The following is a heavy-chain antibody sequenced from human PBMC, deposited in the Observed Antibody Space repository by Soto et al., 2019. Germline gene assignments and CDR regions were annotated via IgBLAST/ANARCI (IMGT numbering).Heavy chain of an antibody. D-gene: IGHD3-10*01. CDR1: GGSISSYY. Sequence: QVQLQESGPGLVKPSETLSLTCTVSGGSISSYYWTWIRQPPGKGLEWIGFMYNSGSTHYNPSLKGRVTISLDPSKDQFSLNLRSVTAADTAVYYCASMGYHYGSGSYPLDYWGQGTLVTVSS. CDR2: MYNSGST. CDR3: ASMGYHYGSGSYPLDY. V-gene: IGHV4-59*08. J-gene: IGHJ4*02.